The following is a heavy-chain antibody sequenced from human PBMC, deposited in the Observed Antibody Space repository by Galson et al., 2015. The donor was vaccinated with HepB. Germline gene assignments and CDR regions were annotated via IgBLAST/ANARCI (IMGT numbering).Heavy chain of an antibody. CDR2: IIPIFGIA. CDR3: ARVTSLGDYYVSSGYYDY. J-gene: IGHJ4*02. V-gene: IGHV1-69*10. CDR1: GGTFSSYA. D-gene: IGHD3-22*01. Sequence: SVKVSCKASGGTFSSYAISWVRQAPGQGLEWMGGIIPIFGIANYAQKFQGRVTITADKNTSTAYMKLSSLRSEDTDVYYCARVTSLGDYYVSSGYYDYWGQGTLVTVSS.